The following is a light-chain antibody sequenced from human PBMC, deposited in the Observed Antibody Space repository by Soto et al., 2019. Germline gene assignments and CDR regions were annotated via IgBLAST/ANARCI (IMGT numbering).Light chain of an antibody. CDR2: LGS. CDR3: MQGLQNLLT. Sequence: DIVMTQSPLSLPVTPGEPASISCRSSQSLLHTDGYNYLDWYLQKPGQSPQLLIYLGSYRASGVPDRFSGSGLGTDFTLEISRVEAEDVGVYYCMQGLQNLLTFGGGTKVEIK. J-gene: IGKJ4*01. CDR1: QSLLHTDGYNY. V-gene: IGKV2-28*01.